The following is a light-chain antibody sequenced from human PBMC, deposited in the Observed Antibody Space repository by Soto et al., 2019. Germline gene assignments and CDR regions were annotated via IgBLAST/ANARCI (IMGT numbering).Light chain of an antibody. V-gene: IGLV1-44*01. CDR2: NNN. CDR1: SSNIGGYT. J-gene: IGLJ2*01. CDR3: AAWDDSLNGVV. Sequence: QSVLTQPPSASGTPGQRVTISCSGSSSNIGGYTVNWYQQLPGTAPKLLIDNNNQRPSGVPDRFSGSKSGTSASLAISGLQSEDEADYYCAAWDDSLNGVVFGGGTKLTVL.